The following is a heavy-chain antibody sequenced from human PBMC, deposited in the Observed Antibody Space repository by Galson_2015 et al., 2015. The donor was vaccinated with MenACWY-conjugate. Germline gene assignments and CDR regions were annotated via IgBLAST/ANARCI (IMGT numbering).Heavy chain of an antibody. CDR2: ISRDRDNT. D-gene: IGHD3-16*01. V-gene: IGHV3-7*03. J-gene: IGHJ3*02. CDR3: ARWASHTVGGGDGFDI. CDR1: GFNFSDYG. Sequence: SLRLSCAASGFNFSDYGMTWVRQAPGKGLEWVSAISRDRDNTYYADSVKGRFTISRDDSKNTLHLQMNSLRAEDTAVYYCARWASHTVGGGDGFDIWGQGTTVTVSS.